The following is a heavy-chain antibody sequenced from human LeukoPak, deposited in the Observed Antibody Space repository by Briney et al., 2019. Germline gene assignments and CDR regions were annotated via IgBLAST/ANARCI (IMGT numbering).Heavy chain of an antibody. V-gene: IGHV3-11*01. CDR3: AREDSAYHDALDI. CDR2: ISSSGSPI. Sequence: GGSLRLSCAASGFIFSDYYMSWIRQAPGKGLEWVSFISSSGSPISYADSVKGRFSISRDNAKKSLYLQMNSLRAEDTAMYYCAREDSAYHDALDIWGQGTMVTVSS. D-gene: IGHD2-2*01. CDR1: GFIFSDYY. J-gene: IGHJ3*02.